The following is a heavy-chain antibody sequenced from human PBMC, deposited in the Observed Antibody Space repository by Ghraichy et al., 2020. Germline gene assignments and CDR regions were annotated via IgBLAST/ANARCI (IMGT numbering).Heavy chain of an antibody. Sequence: ASVKVSCKASGYTFTGYYMHWVRQAPGQGREWMGWINPNSGGPNYAQKFQGWVTMTRDTSISTAYTELSRLSSDDKAVYYRARVQWGSSGCLGYWGQGTLVTVSS. J-gene: IGHJ4*02. D-gene: IGHD6-19*01. CDR3: ARVQWGSSGCLGY. CDR1: GYTFTGYY. CDR2: INPNSGGP. V-gene: IGHV1-2*04.